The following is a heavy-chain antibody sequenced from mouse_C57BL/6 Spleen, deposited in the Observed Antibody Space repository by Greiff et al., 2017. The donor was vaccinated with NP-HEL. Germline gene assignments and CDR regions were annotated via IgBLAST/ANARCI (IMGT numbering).Heavy chain of an antibody. CDR3: ARGGNFYFDY. J-gene: IGHJ2*01. D-gene: IGHD4-1*02. V-gene: IGHV1-69*01. CDR1: GYTFTSYW. Sequence: QVQLQQPGAELVMPGASVKLSCKASGYTFTSYWMHWVKQRPGQGLEWIGEIEPSDSYTNYNQKFKGKSTLTVDKSSSTAYMQLSSLTSEDSAVYYCARGGNFYFDYWGQGTTLTVSS. CDR2: IEPSDSYT.